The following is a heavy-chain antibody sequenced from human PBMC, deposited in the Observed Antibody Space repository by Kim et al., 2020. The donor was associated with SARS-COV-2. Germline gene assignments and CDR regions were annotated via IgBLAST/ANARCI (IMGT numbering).Heavy chain of an antibody. V-gene: IGHV3-7*01. CDR2: INQDGSDA. J-gene: IGHJ5*02. Sequence: GGSLRLSCASSGFIFRGFWMSWVRQAPGRGLEWVANINQDGSDAFYVDSVKGRFTISRDNTKKSLYLQMSSLRVADTAVYYCARVLGDYGDYSYNWCHPCGQRTLVTVSS. CDR3: ARVLGDYGDYSYNWCHP. D-gene: IGHD4-17*01. CDR1: GFIFRGFW.